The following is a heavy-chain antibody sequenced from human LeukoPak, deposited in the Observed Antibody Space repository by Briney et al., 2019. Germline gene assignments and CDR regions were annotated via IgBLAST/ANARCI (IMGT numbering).Heavy chain of an antibody. J-gene: IGHJ4*02. CDR1: GGSFSGYY. D-gene: IGHD6-13*01. CDR2: IYYSGST. V-gene: IGHV4-34*01. CDR3: ARLYSSSWQFDY. Sequence: SETLSLTCAVYGGSFSGYYWSWIRQPPGKGREWVGSIYYSGSTYYNPSLKSRVTISVDTSKNQFSLKLSSVTAADTAVYYCARLYSSSWQFDYWGQGTLVTVSS.